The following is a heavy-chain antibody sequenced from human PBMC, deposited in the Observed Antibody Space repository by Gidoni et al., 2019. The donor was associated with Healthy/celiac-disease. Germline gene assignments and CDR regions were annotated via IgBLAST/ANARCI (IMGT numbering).Heavy chain of an antibody. V-gene: IGHV4-4*07. CDR1: GGSISSYY. CDR2: IYTRGSP. Sequence: QVQLQESGPGLVKPSATLSLTCTVSGGSISSYYWSWIRQPAGKGLEWIGRIYTRGSPNYTPSLKSRVTMSVDTSKNQFSLKLSSVTAADTAVYYCARGRRSGGLPTKYGMDVWGQGTTVTVSS. J-gene: IGHJ6*02. D-gene: IGHD2-15*01. CDR3: ARGRRSGGLPTKYGMDV.